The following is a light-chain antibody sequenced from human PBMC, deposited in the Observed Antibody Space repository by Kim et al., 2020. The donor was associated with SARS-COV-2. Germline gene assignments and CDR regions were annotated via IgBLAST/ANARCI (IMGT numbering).Light chain of an antibody. V-gene: IGKV3-15*01. J-gene: IGKJ1*01. CDR3: QQYNNWPRT. Sequence: IVMTQSPATLSVSPGERATLSCRASQSVSTNLAWYQQKPGQAPRLLIYGASTGATGIPARFSGGGSGTEFTLTISSLQSEDSAVYYCQQYNNWPRTFGQGTKVDIK. CDR1: QSVSTN. CDR2: GAS.